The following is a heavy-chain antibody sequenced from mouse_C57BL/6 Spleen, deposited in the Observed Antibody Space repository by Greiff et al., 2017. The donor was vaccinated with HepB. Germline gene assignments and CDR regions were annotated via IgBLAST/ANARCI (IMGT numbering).Heavy chain of an antibody. CDR3: ARDEGLSTRFAY. Sequence: EVKVVESGGGLVKPGGSLKLSCAASGFTFSSYAMSWVRQTPEKRLEWVATISDGGSYTYYPDNVKGRFTISRDNAKNNLYLQMSHLKSEDTAMYYCARDEGLSTRFAYWGQGTLVTVSA. CDR1: GFTFSSYA. J-gene: IGHJ3*01. V-gene: IGHV5-4*01. D-gene: IGHD6-5*01. CDR2: ISDGGSYT.